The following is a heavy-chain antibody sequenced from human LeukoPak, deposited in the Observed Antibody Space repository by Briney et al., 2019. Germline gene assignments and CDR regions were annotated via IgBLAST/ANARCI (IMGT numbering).Heavy chain of an antibody. J-gene: IGHJ4*02. Sequence: PGGSLRLSCAASGFTFSSYAMSWVRQARGRGRVWVSAISGSGGSTYYADYVKGRFTISRDNSKNTLYLQMNSLRAEDTAVYYCAKDRPITMIVGNYFDYWGQGTLVTVSS. CDR1: GFTFSSYA. D-gene: IGHD3-22*01. CDR2: ISGSGGST. V-gene: IGHV3-23*01. CDR3: AKDRPITMIVGNYFDY.